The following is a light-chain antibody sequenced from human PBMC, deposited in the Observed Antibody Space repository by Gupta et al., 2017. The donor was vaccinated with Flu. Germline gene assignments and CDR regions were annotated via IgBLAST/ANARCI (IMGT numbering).Light chain of an antibody. CDR3: SSHAGRVTWV. V-gene: IGLV2-11*01. Sequence: QSAPTQPRSVSGSTGPSVTISCTGSGNDVGGSNRVSWYQQRPGKAPKLILYDVTERPSGVPDRFSGSKSGNTASLTISGLQADDEADYYCSSHAGRVTWVFGTGTTVTVL. J-gene: IGLJ1*01. CDR1: GNDVGGSNR. CDR2: DVT.